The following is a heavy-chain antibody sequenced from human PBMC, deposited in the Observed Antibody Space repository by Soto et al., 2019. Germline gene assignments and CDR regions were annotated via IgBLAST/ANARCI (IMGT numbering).Heavy chain of an antibody. D-gene: IGHD3-10*01. CDR2: INHSGST. CDR3: ARGRITMVRGRSSGFDP. J-gene: IGHJ5*02. CDR1: GGSFSGYY. Sequence: SETLSLTCAVYGGSFSGYYWSWIRQPPGKGLEWIGEINHSGSTNYSPSLKSRVTISVDTSKNQFSLKLSSVTAADTAVYYCARGRITMVRGRSSGFDPWGQGTLVTVSS. V-gene: IGHV4-34*01.